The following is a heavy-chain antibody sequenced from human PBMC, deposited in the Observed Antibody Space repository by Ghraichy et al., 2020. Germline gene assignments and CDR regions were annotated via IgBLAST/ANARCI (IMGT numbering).Heavy chain of an antibody. D-gene: IGHD2-15*01. Sequence: GGSLRLSCAASGFTFSSYAMSWVRQAPGKGLEWVSAISGSGGSTYYADSVKGRFTISRDNSKNTLYLQMNSLRAEDTAVYYCAKDYEGVVAATRAMGYWGQGTRVTVSS. CDR1: GFTFSSYA. CDR3: AKDYEGVVAATRAMGY. CDR2: ISGSGGST. V-gene: IGHV3-23*01. J-gene: IGHJ4*02.